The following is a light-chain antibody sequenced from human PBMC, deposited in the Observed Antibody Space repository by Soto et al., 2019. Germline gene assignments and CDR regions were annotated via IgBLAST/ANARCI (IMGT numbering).Light chain of an antibody. J-gene: IGKJ4*01. V-gene: IGKV3-20*01. CDR1: QTVRSTY. Sequence: EIVLTQSPGTLSLSPGETATLSCRARQTVRSTYLAWYQQKPGQAPRLLIYGASTRATGIPDRFSGSGSGTHFSLTISRLEPEDFPVYYCQQFRTSPPLTFGGGTKV. CDR2: GAS. CDR3: QQFRTSPPLT.